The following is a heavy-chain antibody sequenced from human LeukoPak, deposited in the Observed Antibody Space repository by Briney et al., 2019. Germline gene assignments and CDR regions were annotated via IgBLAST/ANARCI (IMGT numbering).Heavy chain of an antibody. Sequence: GGSLRLSCAASGFTFSSYSMNWVRQAPGKGLEWVSIVYSGGHTYYADSVKGRFTISRDKSKNTLYLQMSSLRAEDTAVYYCARGIRDCSRTTCYQPFDYWGQGALVTVSS. J-gene: IGHJ4*02. CDR3: ARGIRDCSRTTCYQPFDY. CDR1: GFTFSSYS. V-gene: IGHV3-53*01. CDR2: VYSGGHT. D-gene: IGHD2-2*01.